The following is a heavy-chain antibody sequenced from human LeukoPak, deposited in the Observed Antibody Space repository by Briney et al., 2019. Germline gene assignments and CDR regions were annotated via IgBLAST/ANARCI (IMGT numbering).Heavy chain of an antibody. Sequence: SETLSLTCTVSGGSISSYYWSWIRQPPGKGLEWIGYIYYSGSTNYNPSLKSRVTISVDTSKNQFSLKLSSVTAADTAVYYCARSGVDTAMVLLPYYYYYGMDVWGQGTTVTVSS. CDR3: ARSGVDTAMVLLPYYYYYGMDV. CDR2: IYYSGST. CDR1: GGSISSYY. J-gene: IGHJ6*02. D-gene: IGHD5-18*01. V-gene: IGHV4-59*08.